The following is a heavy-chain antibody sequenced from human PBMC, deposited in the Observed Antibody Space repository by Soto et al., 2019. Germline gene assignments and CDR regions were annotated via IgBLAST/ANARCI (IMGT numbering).Heavy chain of an antibody. J-gene: IGHJ4*02. Sequence: EVQLVESGGGLVQPGGSLRLSCAASGFTFSRYWMTWVRQATGKGLEWVANIKQDGSDTYYVDSVKGRFTISRDNAENSLYLQMNSLRAEDTAVYYCARDPVCSGGSCYDYWGQGTLVTVTS. CDR2: IKQDGSDT. V-gene: IGHV3-7*01. D-gene: IGHD2-15*01. CDR1: GFTFSRYW. CDR3: ARDPVCSGGSCYDY.